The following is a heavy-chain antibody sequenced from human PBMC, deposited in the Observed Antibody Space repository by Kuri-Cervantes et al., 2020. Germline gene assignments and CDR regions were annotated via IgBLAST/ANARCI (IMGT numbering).Heavy chain of an antibody. Sequence: SETLSLTCTVSGYSISSAYYWGWIRQPPGRGLEWIGSIYQSGSAYYNPSLKSRVTISVDTSKNQFSLKLNSVTAADTTFYYCARLAAAGKLSWFDPWGQGTLVTVSS. CDR3: ARLAAAGKLSWFDP. D-gene: IGHD6-13*01. CDR1: GYSISSAYY. CDR2: IYQSGSA. V-gene: IGHV4-38-2*02. J-gene: IGHJ5*02.